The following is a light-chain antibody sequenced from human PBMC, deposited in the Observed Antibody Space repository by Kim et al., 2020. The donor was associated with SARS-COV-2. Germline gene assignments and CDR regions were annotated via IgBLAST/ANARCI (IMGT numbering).Light chain of an antibody. V-gene: IGLV1-47*01. CDR1: SSNIESNY. CDR2: TNN. J-gene: IGLJ2*01. Sequence: QLVLTQPPSASGTPGQRVTISCSGSSSNIESNYVYWYQQLPGTAPKLLIYTNNQRPSGVPDRFSGSKSGTSASLAISGLRSEDEADYYCVTWDDSLFGVVFGGGTQLTVL. CDR3: VTWDDSLFGVV.